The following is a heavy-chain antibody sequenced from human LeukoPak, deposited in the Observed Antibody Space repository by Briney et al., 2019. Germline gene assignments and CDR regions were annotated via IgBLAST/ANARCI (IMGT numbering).Heavy chain of an antibody. J-gene: IGHJ4*02. CDR3: AKDSATPYFDY. V-gene: IGHV3-53*01. CDR1: GFTVSSSF. Sequence: GGSLRLSCAASGFTVSSSFMTWVRQAPGKGLEWVSVTYSDGTTYYADSVKGRFTISRDNSKNTLDLQMNSLRAEDTAVYYCAKDSATPYFDYWGQGTLVTVSS. D-gene: IGHD2-15*01. CDR2: TYSDGTT.